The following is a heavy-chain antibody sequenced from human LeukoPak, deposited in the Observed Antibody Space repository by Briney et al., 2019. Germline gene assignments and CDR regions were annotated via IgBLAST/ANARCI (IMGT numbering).Heavy chain of an antibody. CDR2: IIPIFGTA. Sequence: ASVKVSCKASGGTFISYAISCVRQAPGQGLEWMGGIIPIFGTANYAQKFQGRVTITADESTSTAYMELSSLRSEDTAVYYCARLGDLSRDYVSPYYFDYWGQGTLVTVSS. J-gene: IGHJ4*02. D-gene: IGHD4/OR15-4a*01. CDR3: ARLGDLSRDYVSPYYFDY. CDR1: GGTFISYA. V-gene: IGHV1-69*13.